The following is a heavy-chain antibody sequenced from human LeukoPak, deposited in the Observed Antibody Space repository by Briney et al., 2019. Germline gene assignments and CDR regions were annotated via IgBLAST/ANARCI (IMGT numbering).Heavy chain of an antibody. CDR3: ARGRFLEWLLLGNALDI. D-gene: IGHD3-3*01. V-gene: IGHV4-34*01. J-gene: IGHJ3*02. CDR1: GGSFSGCY. CDR2: INHSGST. Sequence: SETLSLTCAVYGGSFSGCYWSWIRQPPGKELEWIGEINHSGSTNYNPSLKSRVTISVDTSKNQFSLKLSSVTAADTAVYYCARGRFLEWLLLGNALDIWGQGTMVTVSS.